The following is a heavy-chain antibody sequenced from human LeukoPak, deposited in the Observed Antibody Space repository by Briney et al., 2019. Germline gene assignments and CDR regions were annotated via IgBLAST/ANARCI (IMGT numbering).Heavy chain of an antibody. V-gene: IGHV3-30*03. CDR3: AWGYSYGEGGFDY. CDR2: ISYDGSNK. D-gene: IGHD5-18*01. CDR1: GFTFSSYG. Sequence: GGSLRLSCAASGFTFSSYGMHWVRQAPGKGLEWVAVISYDGSNKYYADSVKGRFTISRDNSKNTLYLQMNSLRAEDTAVYYCAWGYSYGEGGFDYWGQGTLVTVSS. J-gene: IGHJ4*02.